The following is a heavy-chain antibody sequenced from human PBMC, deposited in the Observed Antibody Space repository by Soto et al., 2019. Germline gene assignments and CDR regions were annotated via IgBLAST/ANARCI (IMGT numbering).Heavy chain of an antibody. D-gene: IGHD6-6*01. V-gene: IGHV3-23*01. CDR1: GFTFSSYA. CDR2: ISGSGGST. Sequence: GGSLRLSCAASGFTFSSYAMSWVRQAPGKGLEWVSAISGSGGSTYYADSVKGRFTISRDNSKNTLYLQMNSLRAEDTAVYYCAKDQTTGIRYSSSPTFDYWGQGTLGTVAS. CDR3: AKDQTTGIRYSSSPTFDY. J-gene: IGHJ4*02.